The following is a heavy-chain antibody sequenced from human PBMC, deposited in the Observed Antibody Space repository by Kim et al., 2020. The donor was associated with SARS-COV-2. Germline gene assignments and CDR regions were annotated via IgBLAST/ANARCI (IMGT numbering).Heavy chain of an antibody. CDR3: ARVLGDIVVVPAANGVVIPLTGYYGMDV. CDR2: ISSSSSTI. CDR1: GFTFSSYS. J-gene: IGHJ6*02. D-gene: IGHD2-2*01. V-gene: IGHV3-48*02. Sequence: GGSLSLSCAASGFTFSSYSMNWVRQAPGKGLEWVSYISSSSSTIYYADSVKGRFTISRDNAKNSLYLQMNSLRDEDTAVYYCARVLGDIVVVPAANGVVIPLTGYYGMDVWGQGTTVTVSS.